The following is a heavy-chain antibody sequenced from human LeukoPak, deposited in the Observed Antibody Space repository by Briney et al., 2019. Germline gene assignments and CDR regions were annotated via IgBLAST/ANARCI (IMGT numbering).Heavy chain of an antibody. CDR1: GFTFGDFA. V-gene: IGHV3-49*03. CDR3: SSTRGYSYEQDY. Sequence: GGSLRLSSTASGFTFGDFAMSWFRQAPGKGLEWLGFIRGKAYGGTTEYAASVKGRFTFSRDDSKSIAYLQMNSLKTEDTAVYYCSSTRGYSYEQDYWGQGTLVTVSS. D-gene: IGHD5-18*01. J-gene: IGHJ4*02. CDR2: IRGKAYGGTT.